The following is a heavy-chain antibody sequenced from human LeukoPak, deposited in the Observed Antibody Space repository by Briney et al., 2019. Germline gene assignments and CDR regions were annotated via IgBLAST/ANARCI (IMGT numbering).Heavy chain of an antibody. V-gene: IGHV3-7*04. CDR1: GFPFSSYW. Sequence: GGSLRLSCVASGFPFSSYWMTWVRQAPGKGLEWVANIKQDGSKKSYVDSVKGRFTISRDNAKNSLYLQMNRLRAEDTAIYYCTRVGYIDEGIDYWGQGTLVTVSS. CDR3: TRVGYIDEGIDY. CDR2: IKQDGSKK. J-gene: IGHJ4*02. D-gene: IGHD5-24*01.